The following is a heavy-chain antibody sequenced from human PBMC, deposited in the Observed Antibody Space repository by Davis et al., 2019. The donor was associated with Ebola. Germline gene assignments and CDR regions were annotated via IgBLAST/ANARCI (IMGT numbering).Heavy chain of an antibody. D-gene: IGHD5-24*01. CDR1: GFTFSNYW. J-gene: IGHJ4*02. V-gene: IGHV3-7*03. Sequence: GESLKISCAASGFTFSNYWMSWVRQAPGKGLEWVANIKQDGSEKYDVASVRGRFTISRDNTKNSLYLQMKSLRVEDTAVYYCTRLWGYNSVDYWGQGTLVTVSS. CDR3: TRLWGYNSVDY. CDR2: IKQDGSEK.